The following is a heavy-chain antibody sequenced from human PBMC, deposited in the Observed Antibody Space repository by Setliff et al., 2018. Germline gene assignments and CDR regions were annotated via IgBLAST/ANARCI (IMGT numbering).Heavy chain of an antibody. CDR1: GYSFSSFW. V-gene: IGHV5-51*01. CDR3: AKDYDSSGYPGYYFDY. Sequence: PGESLKISCQGSGYSFSSFWIGWVRQMPGKGLEWMGIIYPGDSHTRYSPSFQGQVTMSADKSINTAYLQWSNLKASDMALYYCAKDYDSSGYPGYYFDYWGQGTLVTVSS. CDR2: IYPGDSHT. J-gene: IGHJ4*02. D-gene: IGHD3-22*01.